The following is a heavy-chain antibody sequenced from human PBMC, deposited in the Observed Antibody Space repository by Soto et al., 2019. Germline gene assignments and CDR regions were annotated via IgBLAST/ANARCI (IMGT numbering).Heavy chain of an antibody. CDR2: IIPILGIA. CDR1: GGTFSSYT. V-gene: IGHV1-69*04. CDR3: ARDRYDYVWGSYRPALDY. D-gene: IGHD3-16*02. Sequence: SVKVSCKASGGTFSSYTISWVRQAPGQGLEWMGRIIPILGIANYAQKFQGRVAITADKSTSTAYMELSSLRSEDTAVYYCARDRYDYVWGSYRPALDYWGQGTLDTVSS. J-gene: IGHJ4*02.